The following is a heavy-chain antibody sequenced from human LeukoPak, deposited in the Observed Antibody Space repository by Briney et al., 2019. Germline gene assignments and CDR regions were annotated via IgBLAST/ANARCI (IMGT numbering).Heavy chain of an antibody. CDR3: AKSPEVVVLRPPDR. CDR2: INQDGSEA. D-gene: IGHD3-22*01. J-gene: IGHJ4*02. CDR1: GFTFGSYW. V-gene: IGHV3-7*03. Sequence: PGGSLRLSCAASGFTFGSYWMDWVRQSSDQGLEWVANINQDGSEAYYLDSVKGRFTISRDNAKNALFLQMTSLRVEDTAIYYCAKSPEVVVLRPPDRWGQGTLVVVSS.